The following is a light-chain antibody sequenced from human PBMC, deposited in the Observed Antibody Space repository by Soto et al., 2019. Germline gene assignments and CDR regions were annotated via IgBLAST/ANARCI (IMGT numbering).Light chain of an antibody. V-gene: IGKV3-20*01. Sequence: EIVLTQSPGTLSLSPGERATLSCRASQSVSSSYLAWYQQKPGQAPRLLISGASSRATGIPDRFSGSGSGTHFTLTISRLEPEDFAVYYCQQYGSSPRITFGQGTRLEIK. CDR3: QQYGSSPRIT. CDR1: QSVSSSY. J-gene: IGKJ5*01. CDR2: GAS.